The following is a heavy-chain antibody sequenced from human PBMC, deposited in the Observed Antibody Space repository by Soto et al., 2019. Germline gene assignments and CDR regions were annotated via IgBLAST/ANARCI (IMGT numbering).Heavy chain of an antibody. CDR2: FYHSGNS. Sequence: LSLNCSVSGGSIMSYYWRWIRQSPENGLEWIGYFYHSGNSNYNPSLKSRVTISVDTSKNQLSLSLRSVTAADTAVYFCARISSVDPYGYINGGLDLWGQGSNVAV. D-gene: IGHD5-18*01. V-gene: IGHV4-59*01. CDR3: ARISSVDPYGYINGGLDL. CDR1: GGSIMSYY. J-gene: IGHJ6*02.